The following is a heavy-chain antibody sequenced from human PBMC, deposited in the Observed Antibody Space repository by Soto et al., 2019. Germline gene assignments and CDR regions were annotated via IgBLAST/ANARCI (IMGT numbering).Heavy chain of an antibody. V-gene: IGHV4-31*03. CDR1: GDSISSGGYY. J-gene: IGHJ4*02. CDR3: AKDVRTTVVAFDAFDI. CDR2: IYYSGTT. Sequence: SETLSLTCTVSGDSISSGGYYWTWVRQHPGKGLEWIGYIYYSGTTYYNPSLKSRVTISVDTSENQFPLKLSSVTAADTAVYYCAKDVRTTVVAFDAFDIWGQGTLVTVSS. D-gene: IGHD4-17*01.